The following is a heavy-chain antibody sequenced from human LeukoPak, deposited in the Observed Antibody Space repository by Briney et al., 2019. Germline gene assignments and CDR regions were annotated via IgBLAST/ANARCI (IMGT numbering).Heavy chain of an antibody. D-gene: IGHD3-16*01. CDR1: GFTFSSYS. CDR2: ISSSSSYI. J-gene: IGHJ4*02. CDR3: ARDRLRGYTY. V-gene: IGHV3-21*01. Sequence: PGGSLRLSCAASGFTFSSYSMNWVRQAPGKGLEWVSSISSSSSYIYYADSVKGRFTISRDNAKNSLYLQMNSLRAEDTAVDYCARDRLRGYTYWGQGTLVTVSS.